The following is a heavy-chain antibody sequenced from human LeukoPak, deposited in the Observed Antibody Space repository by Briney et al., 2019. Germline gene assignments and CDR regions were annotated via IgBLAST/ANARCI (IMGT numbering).Heavy chain of an antibody. CDR1: GGTFSSYA. Sequence: SVKVSCKASGGTFSSYAISWVRQAPGQGLEWMGGIIPIFGTAIYAQKFQGRVTITADESTSTAYMELSSLRSEDTAVYYCARYYYDSSGELNWFDPWGQGTLVTVSS. V-gene: IGHV1-69*13. J-gene: IGHJ5*02. D-gene: IGHD3-22*01. CDR3: ARYYYDSSGELNWFDP. CDR2: IIPIFGTA.